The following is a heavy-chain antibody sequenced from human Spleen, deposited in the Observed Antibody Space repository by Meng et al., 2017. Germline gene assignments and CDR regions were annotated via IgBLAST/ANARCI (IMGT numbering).Heavy chain of an antibody. Sequence: QLQLQESGPGLVKPSETLSLTCTVAGGSISSSRYYWGWIRQPPGKALEWIGSIYYSGRTYYNPSLKRRVTISVDTPNNQLSLRLSSVTAADTAVYYCARHADSHPQSLFDYWGQGTLVTVSS. CDR2: IYYSGRT. J-gene: IGHJ4*02. D-gene: IGHD2-15*01. CDR1: GGSISSSRYY. CDR3: ARHADSHPQSLFDY. V-gene: IGHV4-39*01.